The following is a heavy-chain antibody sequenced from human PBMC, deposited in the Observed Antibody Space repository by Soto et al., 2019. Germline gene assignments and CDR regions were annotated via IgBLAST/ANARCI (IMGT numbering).Heavy chain of an antibody. CDR1: GFTFSSHA. Sequence: PGGSLRLSCAASGFTFSSHAMSWVRQAPGKGLEWVSAISGSGGSTEYADSVKGRFTISRDNSKNTLYLQMNSLGAEDTAVYYCAKGRPSPNELRWYYFDYWGQGTLVTVSS. CDR2: ISGSGGST. D-gene: IGHD4-17*01. CDR3: AKGRPSPNELRWYYFDY. J-gene: IGHJ4*02. V-gene: IGHV3-23*01.